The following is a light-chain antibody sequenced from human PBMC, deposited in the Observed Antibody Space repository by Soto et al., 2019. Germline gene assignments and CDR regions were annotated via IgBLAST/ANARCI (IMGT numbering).Light chain of an antibody. J-gene: IGKJ5*01. V-gene: IGKV3-15*01. CDR3: QQCSDWPLFT. CDR1: QSVSRC. Sequence: EIVMTQSPATLSVSPGETATLSCRASQSVSRCLAWYQLRPGQAPRLLMYDASTRATGVPARFSGSGSGTEFTLTISGLQSEDVAVYSCQQCSDWPLFTFGQGTRLEIK. CDR2: DAS.